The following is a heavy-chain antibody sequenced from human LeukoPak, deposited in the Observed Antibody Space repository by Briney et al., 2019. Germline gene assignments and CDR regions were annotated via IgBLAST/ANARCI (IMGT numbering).Heavy chain of an antibody. V-gene: IGHV3-30*18. Sequence: GGSLRLSCAASGFTFSSYGMHWVRQAPGKGLEWVAVISYDGSNKYYADSVKGRFTVSRDNSKNTLYLQMNSLRAEDTAVYYCAKGGRSIASSSSRYYYYMDVWGKGTTVTVSS. CDR3: AKGGRSIASSSSRYYYYMDV. J-gene: IGHJ6*03. CDR1: GFTFSSYG. D-gene: IGHD6-6*01. CDR2: ISYDGSNK.